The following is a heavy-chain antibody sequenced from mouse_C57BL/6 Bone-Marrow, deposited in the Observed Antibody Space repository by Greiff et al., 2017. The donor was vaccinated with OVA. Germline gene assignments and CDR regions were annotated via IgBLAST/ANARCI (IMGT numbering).Heavy chain of an antibody. CDR3: AGSELHWYFDV. CDR2: INPGSGGT. J-gene: IGHJ1*03. Sequence: QVQLQQSGAELVRPGTSVKVSCKASGYAFTNYLIEWVKQRPGQGLEWIGVINPGSGGTNYNEKFKGKATLTADKSSSTAYMQLNSLTYEDSAGHFCAGSELHWYFDVWGTGTTVTVSS. V-gene: IGHV1-54*01. CDR1: GYAFTNYL.